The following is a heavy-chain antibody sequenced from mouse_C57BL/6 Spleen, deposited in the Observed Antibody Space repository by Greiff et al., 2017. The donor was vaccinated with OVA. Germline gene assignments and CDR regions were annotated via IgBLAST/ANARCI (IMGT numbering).Heavy chain of an antibody. Sequence: QVQLQQPGAELVRPGSSVKLSCKASGYTFTSYWMHWVKQRPIQGLEWIGNIDPSDSETHYNQKFKDKATLTVDKSSSTAYMQLSSLTSEDSAVYYCARGGGGNVYWYFDVWGTGTTVTVSS. CDR3: ARGGGGNVYWYFDV. V-gene: IGHV1-52*01. CDR2: IDPSDSET. D-gene: IGHD1-1*02. CDR1: GYTFTSYW. J-gene: IGHJ1*03.